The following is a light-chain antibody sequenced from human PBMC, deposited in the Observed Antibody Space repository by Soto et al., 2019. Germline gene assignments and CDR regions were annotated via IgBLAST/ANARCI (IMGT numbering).Light chain of an antibody. CDR2: AAS. CDR1: QSIRNC. V-gene: IGKV1-39*01. CDR3: QQSFSTPQT. Sequence: DIPMAQSPSPLSASVGDRVTITCRTSQSIRNCLNWYQQKAGDAPKLLIYAASTLQPGVTSRFSGSGSGTDFTLTISSLQAEDFATYYWQQSFSTPQTFRPGTKVEIK. J-gene: IGKJ1*01.